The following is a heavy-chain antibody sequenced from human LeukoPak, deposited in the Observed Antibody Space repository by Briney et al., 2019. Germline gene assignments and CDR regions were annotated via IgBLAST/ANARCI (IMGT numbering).Heavy chain of an antibody. D-gene: IGHD2-8*02. J-gene: IGHJ4*02. V-gene: IGHV4-39*01. CDR2: IYYSGST. CDR1: GGSLSSSTYY. Sequence: PSETLSLTCTVSGGSLSSSTYYWGWIRQPPGKGLEWIGSIYYSGSTYYNLSLRSRVTISVDTSKNQFSLKLNSVTAADTAVYYCARHWYYWGQGTLVTVSS. CDR3: ARHWYY.